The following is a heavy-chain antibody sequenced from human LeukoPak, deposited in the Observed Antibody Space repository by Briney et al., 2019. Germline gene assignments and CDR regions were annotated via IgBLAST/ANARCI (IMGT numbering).Heavy chain of an antibody. D-gene: IGHD5-12*01. CDR3: ASRVATIPDYYYYYMDV. V-gene: IGHV3-7*01. J-gene: IGHJ6*03. CDR2: IKQDGSEK. CDR1: GFTFSSYW. Sequence: GGSLRLSCAASGFTFSSYWMSWVRQAPGKGLECVANIKQDGSEKYYVDSVKGRFTISRDNAKNSLYLQMNSLRAEDTAVYYCASRVATIPDYYYYYMDVWGKGTTVTVSS.